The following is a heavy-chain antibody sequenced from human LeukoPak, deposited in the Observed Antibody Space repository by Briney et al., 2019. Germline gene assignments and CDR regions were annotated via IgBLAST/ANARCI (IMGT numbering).Heavy chain of an antibody. V-gene: IGHV4-59*12. CDR2: IYYSGTT. CDR3: ARGDVVVVPAAPYRLFDY. Sequence: EASETLSLTCTVSGGSISSYYWSWIRQPPGKGLEWIGYIYYSGTTNYNPSLKSRVTISVDTSKNQFSLKLSSVTAADTAVYYCARGDVVVVPAAPYRLFDYWGQGTLVTVSS. J-gene: IGHJ4*02. D-gene: IGHD2-2*01. CDR1: GGSISSYY.